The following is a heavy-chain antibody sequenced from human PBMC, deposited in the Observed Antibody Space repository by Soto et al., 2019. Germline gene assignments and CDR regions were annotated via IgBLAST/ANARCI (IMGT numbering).Heavy chain of an antibody. V-gene: IGHV5-10-1*01. Sequence: GESLKISCKGSGYRFSSYWISWVRQMPGKGLEWMGRIDPSDSYTNYSPSFQGHVTTSADKSISTAYLQWSSLKASDTAMYYCAILTYYYYYGMDVWGQGTTVTVSS. CDR1: GYRFSSYW. J-gene: IGHJ6*02. CDR2: IDPSDSYT. CDR3: AILTYYYYYGMDV.